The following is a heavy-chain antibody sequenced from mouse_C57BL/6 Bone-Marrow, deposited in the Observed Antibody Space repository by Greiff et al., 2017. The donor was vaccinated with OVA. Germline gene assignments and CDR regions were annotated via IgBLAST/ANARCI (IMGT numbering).Heavy chain of an antibody. CDR3: AKDGSSGYWFAY. J-gene: IGHJ3*01. V-gene: IGHV1-19*01. D-gene: IGHD3-2*02. CDR2: INPYNGGT. CDR1: GYTFTDYY. Sequence: EVQLQQSGPVLVKPGASVKMSCKASGYTFTDYYMNWVKQSHGKSLEWIRVINPYNGGTSYNQKFTGKATLTVDKSSSTAYMELNSLTSEDSAVYYCAKDGSSGYWFAYWGQGTLVTVSA.